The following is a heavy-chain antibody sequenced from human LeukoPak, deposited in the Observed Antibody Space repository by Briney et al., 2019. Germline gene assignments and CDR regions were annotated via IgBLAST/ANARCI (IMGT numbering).Heavy chain of an antibody. CDR2: IKSKTDGGTT. CDR3: TTTVVIAPSDAFDI. CDR1: GFTFSNAW. D-gene: IGHD2-21*01. V-gene: IGHV3-15*01. J-gene: IGHJ3*02. Sequence: GGSLRLSCAASGFTFSNAWMSWVRKAPGKGLEWVGRIKSKTDGGTTDYAAPVKGRFTISRDDSKNTLYLQMNSLKTEDTAVYYCTTTVVIAPSDAFDIWGQGTMVTVSS.